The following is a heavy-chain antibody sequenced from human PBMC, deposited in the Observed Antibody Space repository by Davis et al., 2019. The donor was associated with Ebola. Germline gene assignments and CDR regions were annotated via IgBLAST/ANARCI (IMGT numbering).Heavy chain of an antibody. Sequence: MPSETLSLTCSLSGGSLNGYYWSWVRQPPGKGLEWLGYMYYSGSTNYNPSLMSRVTFSMDTSNNHFSLRLKSVVDADTAVYFCAKEVTGSPRRALDSWGPGTLVIVSS. CDR1: GGSLNGYY. V-gene: IGHV4-59*01. CDR3: AKEVTGSPRRALDS. J-gene: IGHJ4*02. D-gene: IGHD1-26*01. CDR2: MYYSGST.